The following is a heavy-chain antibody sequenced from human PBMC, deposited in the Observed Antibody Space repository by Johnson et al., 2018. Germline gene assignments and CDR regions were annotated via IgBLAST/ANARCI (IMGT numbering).Heavy chain of an antibody. CDR1: GFIFSSYW. D-gene: IGHD6-13*01. Sequence: VQLVQSGGGVVQPGGSLRLSCAASGFIFSSYWMSWVRQAPGKGLEWVANIKQDGSEKYYVDSVKGRFTISRDNAKNSLYLQMNSLRAEDTAVYYCARDHTYRSSWVHLEYFQHWGQGTLVTVSS. V-gene: IGHV3-7*01. CDR3: ARDHTYRSSWVHLEYFQH. J-gene: IGHJ1*01. CDR2: IKQDGSEK.